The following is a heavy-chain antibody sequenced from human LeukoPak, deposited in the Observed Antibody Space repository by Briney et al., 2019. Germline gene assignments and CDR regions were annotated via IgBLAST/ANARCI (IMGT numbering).Heavy chain of an antibody. J-gene: IGHJ4*02. CDR3: ARGLTTDKIDY. V-gene: IGHV4-30-4*01. CDR2: FHHGGSP. CDR1: GCSINSGDYI. D-gene: IGHD4-17*01. Sequence: PSQTLSLTCTVSGCSINSGDYICTWIRQPPGKGLEWIGRFHHGGSPSYNPSLQSRVTISADTSKNHFSLNLRSVSDADTAVYYCARGLTTDKIDYWGQGTLVTVSS.